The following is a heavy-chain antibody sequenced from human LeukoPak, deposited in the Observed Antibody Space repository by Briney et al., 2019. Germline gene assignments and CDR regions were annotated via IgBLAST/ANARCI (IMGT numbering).Heavy chain of an antibody. V-gene: IGHV4-39*07. CDR2: INHSGST. D-gene: IGHD4-17*01. CDR3: AREATVTNFLRGAFDI. CDR1: GGSVSSGSYY. Sequence: SETLSLTCTVSGGSVSSGSYYWSWIRQPPGKGLEWIGEINHSGSTNYNPSLKSRVTISVDTSKNQFSLKLSSVTAADTAVYYCAREATVTNFLRGAFDIWGQGTMVTVSS. J-gene: IGHJ3*02.